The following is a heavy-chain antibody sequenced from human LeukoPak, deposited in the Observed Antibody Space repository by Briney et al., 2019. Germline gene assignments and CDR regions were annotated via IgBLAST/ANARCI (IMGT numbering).Heavy chain of an antibody. Sequence: PGGSLRLSCAASGFPFSKAWLNWVRQASGKGLEWVGRIKAKIDGETIDYTAPVKGRFNISRDDSKNMVYLQMNSLKTEDTAVYYCARTRGYSSSPIRTPCFDYWGQGTLVTVSS. V-gene: IGHV3-15*01. CDR1: GFPFSKAW. J-gene: IGHJ4*02. CDR3: ARTRGYSSSPIRTPCFDY. D-gene: IGHD6-6*01. CDR2: IKAKIDGETI.